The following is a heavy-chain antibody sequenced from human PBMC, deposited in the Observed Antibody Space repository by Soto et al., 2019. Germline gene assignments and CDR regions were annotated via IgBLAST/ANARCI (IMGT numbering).Heavy chain of an antibody. J-gene: IGHJ4*02. CDR1: GFSLSTSGVG. V-gene: IGHV2-5*02. Sequence: QITLKESGPTLVKPTQTLTLTCTFSGFSLSTSGVGVGWIRQPPGKALEWLALMYWDDDKRYSPSLKSRLTITKDTPKNQVALTMTNMDPVDTATYYCAHRRRWSYFDYWGQGTLVTGSS. D-gene: IGHD2-15*01. CDR2: MYWDDDK. CDR3: AHRRRWSYFDY.